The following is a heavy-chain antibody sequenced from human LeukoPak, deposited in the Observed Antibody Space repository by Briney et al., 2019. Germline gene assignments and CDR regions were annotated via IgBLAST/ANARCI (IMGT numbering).Heavy chain of an antibody. V-gene: IGHV3-11*04. CDR1: GFTFSDYY. D-gene: IGHD6-13*01. Sequence: KTGGSLRLSCAASGFTFSDYYMSWIRQAPGKGLEWVSYISSSGNSTYYSDSVRGRFTISRDNAKNSLHLQMNSLRAEDTAVYYCARDGGSSWYFDYGGQGTLATVSS. J-gene: IGHJ4*02. CDR2: ISSSGNST. CDR3: ARDGGSSWYFDY.